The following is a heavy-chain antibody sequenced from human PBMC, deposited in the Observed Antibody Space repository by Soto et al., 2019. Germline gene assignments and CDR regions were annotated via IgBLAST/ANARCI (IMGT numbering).Heavy chain of an antibody. D-gene: IGHD5-18*01. J-gene: IGHJ4*02. CDR3: ARDSGSSYGPFDY. Sequence: GGSLRLSCAASGFNFSSYSMNWLSQAPEKGLEWVSYNSSSSSTIYYADSVKDRFTISRDNAKNSLYLQMNSLRDEDTAVYYCARDSGSSYGPFDYWGQGTLVTVS. V-gene: IGHV3-48*02. CDR1: GFNFSSYS. CDR2: NSSSSSTI.